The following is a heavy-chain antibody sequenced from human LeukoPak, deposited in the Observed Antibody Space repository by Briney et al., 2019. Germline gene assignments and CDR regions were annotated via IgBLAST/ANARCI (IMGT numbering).Heavy chain of an antibody. V-gene: IGHV3-48*01. J-gene: IGHJ5*02. CDR1: GFTFSSHS. CDR3: ARDADYGSGSYNWFDP. D-gene: IGHD3-10*01. Sequence: GGSLRLSCVASGFTFSSHSMSWVRQAPGKGLEWVSYFSGTSNTIYYPDSVKGRFTISRDNSKNTLYLQMNSLRAEDTAVYYCARDADYGSGSYNWFDPWGQGTLVTVSS. CDR2: FSGTSNTI.